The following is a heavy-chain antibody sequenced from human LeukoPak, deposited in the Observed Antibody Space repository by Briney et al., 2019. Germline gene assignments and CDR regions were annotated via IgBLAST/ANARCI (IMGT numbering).Heavy chain of an antibody. D-gene: IGHD3-10*01. V-gene: IGHV3-48*04. Sequence: GGSLRLSCAASGFTFSTYRMNWVRQAPGKGLEWVSYISSSSNTIYYADSVKGRFTISRDNAKNSLYLQMNSLRAEDTAVYYCARDSPMVRGRLYYFDYWGQGTLVTVSS. CDR3: ARDSPMVRGRLYYFDY. CDR1: GFTFSTYR. J-gene: IGHJ4*02. CDR2: ISSSSNTI.